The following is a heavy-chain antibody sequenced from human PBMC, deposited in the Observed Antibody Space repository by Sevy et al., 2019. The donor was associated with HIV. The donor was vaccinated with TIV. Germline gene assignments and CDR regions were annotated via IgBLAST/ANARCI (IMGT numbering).Heavy chain of an antibody. Sequence: GGSLRLSCATSGFTFYNYAMSWFRQAPGKGLEWIGLIRTTVNGCTAEYAASVEGRFTISRYDSRSIAYLQMNNLKTEDTAVYYCTRDERDLDAFDIWGQGTMVTVSS. J-gene: IGHJ3*02. CDR2: IRTTVNGCTA. CDR1: GFTFYNYA. V-gene: IGHV3-49*03. CDR3: TRDERDLDAFDI.